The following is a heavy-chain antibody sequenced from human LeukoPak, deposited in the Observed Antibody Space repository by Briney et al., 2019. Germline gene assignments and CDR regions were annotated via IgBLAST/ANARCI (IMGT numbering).Heavy chain of an antibody. CDR1: GFTFSSYA. V-gene: IGHV3-23*01. Sequence: PGGSLRLSCAASGFTFSSYAMSWVRQAPGKGLEWVSGISGDGGNTNYADSVKGRFTISRDNSKNTLFLQMNSLRAEDTAVYYCARDQRTLVRGVSPDWGLGTLVTVSS. J-gene: IGHJ4*02. CDR3: ARDQRTLVRGVSPD. D-gene: IGHD3-10*01. CDR2: ISGDGGNT.